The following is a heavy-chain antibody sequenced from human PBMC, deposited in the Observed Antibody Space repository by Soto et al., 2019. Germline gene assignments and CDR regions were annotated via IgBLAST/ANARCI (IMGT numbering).Heavy chain of an antibody. CDR3: AKDLTPARYPGPWVDS. CDR1: GFTFSNYA. Sequence: EVQLLESGGGLVQPGGSLRLSCAASGFTFSNYAMTWVRQPPGKGLEWVSAISGSGGTTYYADSVKGRLTISRDNSKNTLYLQRNSIRVEDTAVYYCAKDLTPARYPGPWVDSWGQGTLVTVSS. V-gene: IGHV3-23*01. CDR2: ISGSGGTT. D-gene: IGHD1-26*01. J-gene: IGHJ4*02.